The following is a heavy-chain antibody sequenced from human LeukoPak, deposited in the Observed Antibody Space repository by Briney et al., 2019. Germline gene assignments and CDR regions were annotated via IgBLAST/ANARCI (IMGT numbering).Heavy chain of an antibody. J-gene: IGHJ4*02. D-gene: IGHD5-12*01. Sequence: SETLSLTCSVSGGSIRSYYWSWIRQPPGKGLEWIGYISYSGSIIYNPSLKRRVTISVDTSKNQFSLKLSSVTAADTAVYYCARGSGYEPFPDYWGQGTLVTVSS. CDR1: GGSIRSYY. CDR3: ARGSGYEPFPDY. CDR2: ISYSGSI. V-gene: IGHV4-59*01.